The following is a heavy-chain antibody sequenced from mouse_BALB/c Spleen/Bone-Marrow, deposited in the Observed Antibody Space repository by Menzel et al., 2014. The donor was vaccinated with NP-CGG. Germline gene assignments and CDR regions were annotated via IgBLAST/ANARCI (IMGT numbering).Heavy chain of an antibody. D-gene: IGHD2-3*01. CDR1: GYTFSSYW. J-gene: IGHJ2*01. CDR3: ARRVLYFFDF. Sequence: VHLVESGAELMKPGASVKISCKASGYTFSSYWIEWVKQRPGHGLEWIGKILPGSGNTNHNKNFKGEATLTADTSSNTVYMQLSSLTSEDSAVYYCARRVLYFFDFWGQGTTLTVSS. CDR2: ILPGSGNT. V-gene: IGHV1-9*01.